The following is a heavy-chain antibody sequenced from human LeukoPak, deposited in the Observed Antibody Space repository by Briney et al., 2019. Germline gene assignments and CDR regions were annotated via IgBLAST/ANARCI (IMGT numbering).Heavy chain of an antibody. D-gene: IGHD2-21*01. CDR1: GLIFTKAW. J-gene: IGHJ4*01. Sequence: GGSLRLSCTASGLIFTKAWMSWVRQAPGKGLEWVGRIKSKINGGAIDYAAPVKGRFTISRDDSENTLYLQMDSLKTEDTAVYYCTTGPGYCGGDTCGFWGQGTLVTVSS. CDR3: TTGPGYCGGDTCGF. V-gene: IGHV3-15*01. CDR2: IKSKINGGAI.